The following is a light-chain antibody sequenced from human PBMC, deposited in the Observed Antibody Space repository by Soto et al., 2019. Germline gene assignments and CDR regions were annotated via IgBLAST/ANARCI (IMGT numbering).Light chain of an antibody. J-gene: IGKJ4*01. CDR3: QQYYQWPLT. CDR2: GTS. V-gene: IGKV3-15*01. Sequence: EIVMTQSPATLSVSQGERATLSCRASQSVSSTLAWYQQIPGQAPRLLIYGTSTRATGIPARFSGSGSGTEFTLTISSLQSEDFAFYYCQQYYQWPLTFGGGTKVEVK. CDR1: QSVSST.